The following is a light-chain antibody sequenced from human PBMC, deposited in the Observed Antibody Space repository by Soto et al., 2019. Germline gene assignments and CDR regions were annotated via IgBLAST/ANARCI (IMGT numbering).Light chain of an antibody. Sequence: DIQMTQSPSTLSASVGDSVSITCRASQNVSVSLAWYQHKPGEAPKLLIYDVSNLETGVPSRFSGSGSGTEFTLTISSLQPDDFATYYCQHYNSYSEAFGQGTKVDIK. CDR2: DVS. CDR1: QNVSVS. CDR3: QHYNSYSEA. V-gene: IGKV1-5*01. J-gene: IGKJ1*01.